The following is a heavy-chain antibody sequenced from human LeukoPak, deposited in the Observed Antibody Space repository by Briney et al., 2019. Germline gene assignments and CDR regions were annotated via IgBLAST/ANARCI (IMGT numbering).Heavy chain of an antibody. D-gene: IGHD4-11*01. CDR2: IIPIFGTA. CDR3: ARGFDHGFSNYEVGY. Sequence: SVKVSCKASGGTFSSYAISWVRQAPGQGLEWMGGIIPIFGTANYAQKFQGRVTITTDESTSTAYMELSSLRSEDTAVYYCARGFDHGFSNYEVGYWGQGTLVTVSS. CDR1: GGTFSSYA. V-gene: IGHV1-69*05. J-gene: IGHJ4*02.